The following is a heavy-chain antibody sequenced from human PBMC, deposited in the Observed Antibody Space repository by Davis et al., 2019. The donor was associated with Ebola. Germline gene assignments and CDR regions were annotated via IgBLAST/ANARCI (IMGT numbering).Heavy chain of an antibody. J-gene: IGHJ3*01. D-gene: IGHD1-26*01. V-gene: IGHV3-21*04. Sequence: PGGSLRLSCAASGFTFSSNSMNWVRRAPGKGLDWVSILGLSGDTYYADSVKSRFTLYRDNAMNTQHLQMNSLRVEDTDIYYCAKDTSNVWFDVWGQGTMVTVSS. CDR2: ILGLSGDT. CDR3: AKDTSNVWFDV. CDR1: GFTFSSNS.